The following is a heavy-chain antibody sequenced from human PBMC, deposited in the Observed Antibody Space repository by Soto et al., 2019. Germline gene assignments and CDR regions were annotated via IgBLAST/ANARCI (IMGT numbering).Heavy chain of an antibody. Sequence: RASVKVSCKASGYTFTSYAMHWVRQAPGQRLEWMGWINAGNGNTKYSQKFQGRVTITRDTSASTAYMELSSLRSEDTAVYYCARGGGNYDPIYYYYYYYMDVWGKGTTVTVSS. CDR2: INAGNGNT. CDR1: GYTFTSYA. V-gene: IGHV1-3*01. D-gene: IGHD3-16*01. CDR3: ARGGGNYDPIYYYYYYYMDV. J-gene: IGHJ6*03.